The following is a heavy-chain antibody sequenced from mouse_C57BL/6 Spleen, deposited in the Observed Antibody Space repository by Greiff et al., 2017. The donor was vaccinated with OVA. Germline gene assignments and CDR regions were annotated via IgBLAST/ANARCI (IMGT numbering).Heavy chain of an antibody. CDR3: AIYYDYERGFAY. V-gene: IGHV1-39*01. J-gene: IGHJ3*01. CDR1: GYSFTDYN. Sequence: VQLKESGPELVKPGASVKISCKASGYSFTDYNMNWVKQSTGKSLEWIGVINPNYGTTSYNQKFKGRATLTVDQSSSTAYMQLNSLTSEDSAVYYCAIYYDYERGFAYWGQGTLVTVSA. CDR2: INPNYGTT. D-gene: IGHD2-4*01.